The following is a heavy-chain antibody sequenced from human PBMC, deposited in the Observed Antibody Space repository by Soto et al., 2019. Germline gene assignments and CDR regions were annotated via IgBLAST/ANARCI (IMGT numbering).Heavy chain of an antibody. Sequence: QMLLEESGPGLVKPSETLSLTCSVSGGSVTNYYWHWIRQSPGKGREWIGYLSSSGATSYSPPLTSRVTISVDSSKNHLSLKMTSVTAADAALYYCASNISNDDADRDGTFNIWGQGTLVTVSS. CDR2: LSSSGAT. V-gene: IGHV4-4*09. D-gene: IGHD1-1*01. J-gene: IGHJ3*02. CDR3: ASNISNDDADRDGTFNI. CDR1: GGSVTNYY.